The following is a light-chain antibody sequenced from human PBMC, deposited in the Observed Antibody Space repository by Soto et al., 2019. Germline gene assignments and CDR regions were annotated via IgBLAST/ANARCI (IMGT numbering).Light chain of an antibody. CDR1: SSDVGRYDF. CDR3: AAWDDNLNGQV. Sequence: QSALTQPRSVSGSPGQSVTISCTGTSSDVGRYDFVSWYQQHPGKAPKLMLYDVSKRPSGVPDRFSGSKSGNTASLAISGLQAEDEADYYCAAWDDNLNGQVFGGGTKLTVL. J-gene: IGLJ3*02. CDR2: DVS. V-gene: IGLV2-11*01.